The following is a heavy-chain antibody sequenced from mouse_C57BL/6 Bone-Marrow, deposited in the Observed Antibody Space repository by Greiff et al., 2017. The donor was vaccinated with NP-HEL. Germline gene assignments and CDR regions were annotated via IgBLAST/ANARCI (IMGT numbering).Heavy chain of an antibody. V-gene: IGHV1-55*01. CDR1: FYSFTSYL. CDR3: ARPRRGY. CDR2: IYPGIGIT. J-gene: IGHJ2*01. Sequence: QVQLQQPGAELVKPFPSVKTSCKASFYSFTSYLITWVNQRPGQGLEWIGDIYPGIGITNYNEKFKSKATLTVDTSSSTAYMQLSSLTSEDSAVYYCARPRRGYWGQGTTLTVSS.